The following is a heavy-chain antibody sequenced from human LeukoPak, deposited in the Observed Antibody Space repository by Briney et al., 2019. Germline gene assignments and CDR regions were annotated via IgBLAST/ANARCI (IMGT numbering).Heavy chain of an antibody. Sequence: GGSLRLSCAASGFTFSSYWMSWVRQAPGKGLEWVANIKQDGSEKYYVDSVKGRFTISRDNSKNTLYLQMNSLRAEDTAVYYCAKDSSRGYYAGDAFDIWGQGTMVTVSS. CDR1: GFTFSSYW. CDR2: IKQDGSEK. CDR3: AKDSSRGYYAGDAFDI. V-gene: IGHV3-7*01. D-gene: IGHD3-10*01. J-gene: IGHJ3*02.